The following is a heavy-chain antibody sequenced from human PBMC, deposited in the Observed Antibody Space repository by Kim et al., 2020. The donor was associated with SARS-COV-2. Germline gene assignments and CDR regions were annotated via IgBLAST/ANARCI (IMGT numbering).Heavy chain of an antibody. CDR2: ISGSGGST. V-gene: IGHV3-23*01. CDR1: GFTFSSYA. CDR3: AKLNYYDSSGYLTAILYFDL. Sequence: GGSLRLSCAASGFTFSSYAMSWVRQAPGKGLEWVSAISGSGGSTYYADSVKGRFTISRDNSKNTLYLQMNSLRAEDTAVYYCAKLNYYDSSGYLTAILYFDLWGRGTLVTVSS. D-gene: IGHD3-22*01. J-gene: IGHJ2*01.